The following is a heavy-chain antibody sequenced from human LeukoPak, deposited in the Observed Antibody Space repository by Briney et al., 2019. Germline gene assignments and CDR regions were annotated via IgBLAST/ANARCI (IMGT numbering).Heavy chain of an antibody. Sequence: SETLSLTCSVSGGSISSYYWSWIRQPPGKGLEWIGYIYYSGSTNYNPSLKSRVTISVDTSKNQFSLKLSSVTAADTAVYYCARRKFGIVDYWGQGTLVTVSS. CDR1: GGSISSYY. V-gene: IGHV4-59*08. D-gene: IGHD1-26*01. CDR2: IYYSGST. J-gene: IGHJ4*02. CDR3: ARRKFGIVDY.